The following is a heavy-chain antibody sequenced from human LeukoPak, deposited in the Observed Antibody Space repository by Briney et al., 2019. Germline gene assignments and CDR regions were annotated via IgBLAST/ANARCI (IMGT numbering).Heavy chain of an antibody. Sequence: SGTLSLTCAVSGGSISSSNWWSWVRQPPGKGLEWIGEIYHSGSTNYNPSLRSRVTILVDKSKNQFSLKLSSVTAADTAVYYCASYVAKYYFDYWGQGTLVTVSS. CDR2: IYHSGST. CDR1: GGSISSSNW. CDR3: ASYVAKYYFDY. J-gene: IGHJ4*02. V-gene: IGHV4-4*02. D-gene: IGHD3-16*01.